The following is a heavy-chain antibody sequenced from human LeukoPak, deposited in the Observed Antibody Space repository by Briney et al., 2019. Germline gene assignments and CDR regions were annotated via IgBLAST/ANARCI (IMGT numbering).Heavy chain of an antibody. D-gene: IGHD3-22*01. CDR3: ARDRHSSGYFLLDY. CDR2: IWYDGSNK. Sequence: GRSLRLSCAASGFTFSSYGMHWVRQAPGKGLEWAAVIWYDGSNKYYADSVKGRFTISRDNSKNTLYLQMNSLRAEDTAVYYCARDRHSSGYFLLDYWGQGTLVTVSS. V-gene: IGHV3-33*01. J-gene: IGHJ4*02. CDR1: GFTFSSYG.